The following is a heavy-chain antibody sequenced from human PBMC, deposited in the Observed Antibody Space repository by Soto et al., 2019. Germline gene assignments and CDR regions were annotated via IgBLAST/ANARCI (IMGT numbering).Heavy chain of an antibody. CDR2: ISAYNGNT. CDR3: ARQDLTVVTPVLRYGMDV. Sequence: QVQLVQSGAEVKKPGASVKVSCKASGYTFTSYGISWVRQAPGQGLEWMGWISAYNGNTNYAQKLQGRVTMTTDTSTSTAYMELRSLRSDDTAVYYCARQDLTVVTPVLRYGMDVWGQGTTVTVSS. V-gene: IGHV1-18*01. D-gene: IGHD2-15*01. CDR1: GYTFTSYG. J-gene: IGHJ6*02.